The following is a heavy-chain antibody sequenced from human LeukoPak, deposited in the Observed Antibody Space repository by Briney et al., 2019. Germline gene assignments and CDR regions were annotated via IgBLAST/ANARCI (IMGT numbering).Heavy chain of an antibody. V-gene: IGHV4-30-4*08. J-gene: IGHJ6*02. CDR3: ARVTKYSGSYYSFYYYAMDV. Sequence: SETLSLTCSVSGYSISSGYYWGWIRQPPGKGLEWIGYLYYSGSNYYNPSLQSRLTISVDTSKNQFSLKLSSVTAADTAVYYCARVTKYSGSYYSFYYYAMDVWGQGTTVTVSS. CDR1: GYSISSGYY. D-gene: IGHD1-26*01. CDR2: LYYSGSN.